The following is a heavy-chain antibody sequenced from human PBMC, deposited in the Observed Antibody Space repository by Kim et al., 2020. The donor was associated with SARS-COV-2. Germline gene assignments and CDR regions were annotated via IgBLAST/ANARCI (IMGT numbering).Heavy chain of an antibody. Sequence: KIQDRVTITRDRSMSTAYMELSSLRSEDTAMYYCASSDYYGSGSRDAFDIWGQGTMVTVSS. D-gene: IGHD3-10*01. CDR3: ASSDYYGSGSRDAFDI. V-gene: IGHV1-45*02. J-gene: IGHJ3*02.